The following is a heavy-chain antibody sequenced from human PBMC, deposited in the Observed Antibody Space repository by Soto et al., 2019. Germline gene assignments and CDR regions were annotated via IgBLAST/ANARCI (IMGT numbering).Heavy chain of an antibody. V-gene: IGHV4-30-4*01. D-gene: IGHD6-13*01. CDR1: GDSISSGDYY. J-gene: IGHJ6*02. Sequence: SETLSLTCIVSGDSISSGDYYWSWIRQPPGKGLEWIGYIYYSSTTYYNPSLKSRVTISVDKSKNHFSLELTSVTAADTAVYYCRRSSRYSTDVWGQGTTVTVSS. CDR3: RRSSRYSTDV. CDR2: IYYSSTT.